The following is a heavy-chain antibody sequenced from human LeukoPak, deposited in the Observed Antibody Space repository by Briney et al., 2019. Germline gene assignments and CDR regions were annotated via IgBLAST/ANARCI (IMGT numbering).Heavy chain of an antibody. CDR2: IYWNDDK. V-gene: IGHV2-5*01. D-gene: IGHD2-21*02. CDR3: AHEYCGGDCYGFRRFDP. CDR1: GFSLSTSGVG. J-gene: IGHJ5*02. Sequence: SGPTLVNPTQTLTLTCTFSGFSLSTSGVGVGWIRQPPGKALEWLALIYWNDDKRYSPSLKSRLTITKDTSKNQVVLTMTNMDPVDTATYYCAHEYCGGDCYGFRRFDPWGQGTLVTVSS.